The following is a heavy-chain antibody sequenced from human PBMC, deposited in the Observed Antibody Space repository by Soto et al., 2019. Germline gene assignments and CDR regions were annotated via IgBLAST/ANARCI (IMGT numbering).Heavy chain of an antibody. CDR1: GGTFSSYA. CDR3: ARGSKITIFGVVMRYYYYGMDV. CDR2: IIPIFGTA. V-gene: IGHV1-69*01. J-gene: IGHJ6*02. Sequence: QVQLVQSGAEVKKPGSSVKVSCKASGGTFSSYAISWVQQAPGQGLEWMGGIIPIFGTANYAQKFQGRVTITADESTSTAYMELSSLRSEDTAVYYCARGSKITIFGVVMRYYYYGMDVWGQGTTVTVSS. D-gene: IGHD3-3*01.